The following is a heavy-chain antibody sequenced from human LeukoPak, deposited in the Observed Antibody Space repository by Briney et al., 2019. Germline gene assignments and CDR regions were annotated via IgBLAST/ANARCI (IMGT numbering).Heavy chain of an antibody. CDR3: VRRIHYYYYYMDV. J-gene: IGHJ6*03. V-gene: IGHV3-7*01. D-gene: IGHD2-15*01. CDR1: GFTFSSYW. Sequence: GGSLRLSCAASGFTFSSYWMSWVRQAPGKGLEWVANIKQDGSEKYYVDSVKGRFTISRDNAKNSLYLQMNSLRAEDTAVYYCVRRIHYYYYYMDVWGKGTTVTVSS. CDR2: IKQDGSEK.